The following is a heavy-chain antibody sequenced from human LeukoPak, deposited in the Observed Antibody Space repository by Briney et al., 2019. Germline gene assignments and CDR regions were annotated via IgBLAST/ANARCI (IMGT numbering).Heavy chain of an antibody. D-gene: IGHD3-22*01. J-gene: IGHJ6*02. CDR2: INPSDGIT. V-gene: IGHV1-46*01. Sequence: ASVKVSCTASGYTFTNYYMPWVRRAPGQGLEWVGLINPSDGITNYAQKFQGRVTMTRDTSTSIVYMELSSLRSDDTAVYYCARDRLTYYYDSSGYYSFSYGMDVWGQGTTVTVS. CDR1: GYTFTNYY. CDR3: ARDRLTYYYDSSGYYSFSYGMDV.